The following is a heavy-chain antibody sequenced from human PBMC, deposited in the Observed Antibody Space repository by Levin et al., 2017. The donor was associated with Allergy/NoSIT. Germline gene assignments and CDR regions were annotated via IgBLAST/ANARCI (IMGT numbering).Heavy chain of an antibody. J-gene: IGHJ6*02. V-gene: IGHV3-11*01. CDR3: ARDRNWNYEGKFYYGMDV. D-gene: IGHD1-7*01. Sequence: TGGSLRLSCAASGFIFSDYYMSWIRQAPGKGLEWLSCISTSGNNIYKADSVKGRFTISRDNAKNSVYLQMDSLRADDTAVYYCARDRNWNYEGKFYYGMDVWGQGTTVTVSS. CDR1: GFIFSDYY. CDR2: ISTSGNNI.